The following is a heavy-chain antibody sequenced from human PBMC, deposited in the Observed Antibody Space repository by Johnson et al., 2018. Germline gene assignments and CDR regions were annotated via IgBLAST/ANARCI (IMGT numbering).Heavy chain of an antibody. CDR2: ISGRGVRT. Sequence: EVQLVESGGGLVQPGGSLRLSCAASGLTFSSYALSWVRQAPGKWLEWVSAISGRGVRTYYAASVKGRFTIPRDNSKNTLDLQMNSQRAEDTAVYYCAKGGHSSSWYDYYYMDVWCKGTTVTVSS. V-gene: IGHV3-23*04. D-gene: IGHD6-13*01. J-gene: IGHJ6*03. CDR3: AKGGHSSSWYDYYYMDV. CDR1: GLTFSSYA.